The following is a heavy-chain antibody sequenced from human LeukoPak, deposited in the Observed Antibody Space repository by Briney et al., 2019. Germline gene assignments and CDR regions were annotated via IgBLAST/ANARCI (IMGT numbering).Heavy chain of an antibody. CDR1: GFTFTNAW. CDR2: VRAKTDGGTT. V-gene: IGHV3-15*01. Sequence: PGGPLRLSCAVSGFTFTNAWMSWVRQAPGKGLEWVGRVRAKTDGGTTEYAAPVKGRFSISRDDSTNTVYLQMNSLITEDTAIYYCAADTPVPLAQIDYWGQGALVTVSS. D-gene: IGHD2/OR15-2a*01. CDR3: AADTPVPLAQIDY. J-gene: IGHJ4*02.